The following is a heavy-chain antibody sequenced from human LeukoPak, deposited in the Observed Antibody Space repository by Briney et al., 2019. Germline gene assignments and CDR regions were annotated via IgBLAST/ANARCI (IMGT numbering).Heavy chain of an antibody. CDR2: IYTSGST. Sequence: SETLSLTCTVSGGSISSYYWSWIRQPAGKGLERIGRIYTSGSTNYNPSLKSRVTMSVDTSKNQFSLKLSSVTAADTAVYYCARGSYSGSYYYFDYWGQGTLVTVSS. D-gene: IGHD1-26*01. CDR3: ARGSYSGSYYYFDY. V-gene: IGHV4-4*07. CDR1: GGSISSYY. J-gene: IGHJ4*02.